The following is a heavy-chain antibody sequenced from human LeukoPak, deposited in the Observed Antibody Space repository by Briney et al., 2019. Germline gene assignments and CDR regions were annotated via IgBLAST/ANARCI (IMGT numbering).Heavy chain of an antibody. CDR1: GFTFSGYS. CDR2: ISSSSSTI. Sequence: GGSLRLSCAASGFTFSGYSMNWVRQAPGKGLEWVSYISSSSSTIYYSDSVKGRFTISRDNAKKSLYLQMSSLRAEDTAVYYCARVRYNSGYIFDFWGQGTLVTVSS. CDR3: ARVRYNSGYIFDF. D-gene: IGHD5-18*01. V-gene: IGHV3-48*04. J-gene: IGHJ4*02.